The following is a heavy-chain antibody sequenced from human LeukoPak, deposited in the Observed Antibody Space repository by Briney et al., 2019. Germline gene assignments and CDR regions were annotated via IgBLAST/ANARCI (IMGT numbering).Heavy chain of an antibody. V-gene: IGHV1-69*13. CDR3: ARDPNYDFWSGPLDY. J-gene: IGHJ4*02. CDR1: GGTFSSYA. Sequence: SVKVSCKASGGTFSSYAISWVRQAPGQGLEWMGGIIPIFGTANYAQKFQGRVTITADESTSTAYMELSSLRSEDTAVYYCARDPNYDFWSGPLDYWGQGTLVTVSS. D-gene: IGHD3-3*01. CDR2: IIPIFGTA.